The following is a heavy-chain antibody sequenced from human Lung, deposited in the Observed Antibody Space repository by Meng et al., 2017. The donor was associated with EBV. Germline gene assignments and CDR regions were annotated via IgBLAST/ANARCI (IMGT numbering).Heavy chain of an antibody. D-gene: IGHD4-17*01. CDR1: WFSLTTDGWG. Sequence: QTPWKKSGPSLVNPTQTLALPCSFCWFSLTTDGWGVAWIRQPPGKSLEWLGIIYWDDDKRYNPSLESRLLITRATSRNQVVLTMTALDPMDTATYYCAHYQNDGDFHLDPWGQGTLVTVSS. CDR3: AHYQNDGDFHLDP. CDR2: IYWDDDK. V-gene: IGHV2-5*02. J-gene: IGHJ5*02.